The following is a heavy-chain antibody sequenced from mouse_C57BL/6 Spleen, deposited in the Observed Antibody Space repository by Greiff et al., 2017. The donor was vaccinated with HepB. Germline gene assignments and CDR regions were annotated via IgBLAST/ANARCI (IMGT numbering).Heavy chain of an antibody. CDR2: IDPSDSET. CDR3: ARRRGKDAMDY. J-gene: IGHJ4*01. D-gene: IGHD1-3*01. Sequence: QVQLKQPGAELVRPGSSVKLSCKASGYTFTSYWMHWVKQRPIQGLEWIGNIDPSDSETHYNQKFKDKATLTVDKSSSTAYMQLSSLTSEDSAVYYCARRRGKDAMDYWGQGTSVTVSS. CDR1: GYTFTSYW. V-gene: IGHV1-52*01.